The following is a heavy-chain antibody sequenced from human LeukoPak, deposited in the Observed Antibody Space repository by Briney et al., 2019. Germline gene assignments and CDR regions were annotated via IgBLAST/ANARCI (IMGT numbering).Heavy chain of an antibody. CDR3: ARQWHMATPGTQTDY. D-gene: IGHD6-13*01. CDR1: GGSISSSSYY. V-gene: IGHV4-39*01. J-gene: IGHJ4*02. CDR2: IYYSGST. Sequence: PSETLSLTCTVSGGSISSSSYYWGWIRQPPGKGLEWIGSIYYSGSTYYNPSLKSRVTISVDTSKNQFSLKLSSVTAADTALYYCARQWHMATPGTQTDYWGQGTLVTVSS.